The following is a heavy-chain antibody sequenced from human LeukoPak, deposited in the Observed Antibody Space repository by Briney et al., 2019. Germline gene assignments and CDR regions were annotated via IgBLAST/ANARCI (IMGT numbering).Heavy chain of an antibody. CDR3: ARGIKQWLGDFDY. J-gene: IGHJ4*02. CDR1: GYSFTSYW. V-gene: IGHV5-51*01. D-gene: IGHD6-19*01. CDR2: IYPGDSDT. Sequence: GESLQISCQGSGYSFTSYWIGWVRPMPGKGLEWMGIIYPGDSDTRYSPSFQGQVTISADKSISTAYLQWSSLKASDTAMYYCARGIKQWLGDFDYWGQGTLVTVSS.